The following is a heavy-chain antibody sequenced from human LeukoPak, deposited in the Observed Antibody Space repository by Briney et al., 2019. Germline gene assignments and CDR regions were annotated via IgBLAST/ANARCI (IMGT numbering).Heavy chain of an antibody. D-gene: IGHD2-15*01. Sequence: ASVKVSCKASGYTFTGYYMHWVRQAPGQGLEWMGWINTNTGNPTYAQGFTGRFVFSLDTSVSTAYLQISSLKAEDTAVYYCARLVVVAAHDAFDIWGQGTMVTVSS. CDR3: ARLVVVAAHDAFDI. V-gene: IGHV7-4-1*02. CDR2: INTNTGNP. CDR1: GYTFTGYY. J-gene: IGHJ3*02.